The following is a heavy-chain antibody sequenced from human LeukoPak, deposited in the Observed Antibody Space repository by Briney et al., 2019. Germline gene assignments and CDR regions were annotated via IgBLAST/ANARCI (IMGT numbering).Heavy chain of an antibody. J-gene: IGHJ5*02. CDR1: GGTFSNSA. V-gene: IGHV1-69*13. CDR3: ARDMKRSRARWENLGFDP. CDR2: IIPIFGTA. Sequence: SVKVSCKASGGTFSNSAISWVRQAPGQGLEWMGGIIPIFGTANYAQRFQGRVTITADESTTTAYMELKSLRSDDTAVYYCARDMKRSRARWENLGFDPWGQGTLVTVSS. D-gene: IGHD1-26*01.